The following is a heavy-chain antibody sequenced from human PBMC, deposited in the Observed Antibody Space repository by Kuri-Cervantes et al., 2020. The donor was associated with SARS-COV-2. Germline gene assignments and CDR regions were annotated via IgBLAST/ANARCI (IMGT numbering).Heavy chain of an antibody. CDR1: GYTFTGYY. Sequence: ASVTVSCKASGYTFTGYYMHWVRQAPGQGLEWMGWINPNRGGTNYAQKFQGRVTMTRDTSISPAYMELGMLRSDDTAVYYCARGWSGYSLDPPHFDYWGQGTLVTVSS. J-gene: IGHJ4*02. V-gene: IGHV1-2*02. CDR3: ARGWSGYSLDPPHFDY. CDR2: INPNRGGT. D-gene: IGHD3-3*01.